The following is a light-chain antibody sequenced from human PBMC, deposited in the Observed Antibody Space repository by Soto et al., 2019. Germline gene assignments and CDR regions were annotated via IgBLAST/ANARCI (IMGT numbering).Light chain of an antibody. CDR1: QCISSF. CDR2: ASS. CDR3: QQSYSTPYT. V-gene: IGKV1-39*01. Sequence: DIQMTQSPSSLSVSVGDRVTITCRASQCISSFLNWYQQKPVRAPKLLIYASSNLQSGVPSTFSGSGSGTDFTLTISSLQPEDFATYYCQQSYSTPYTVGQGTKLEIK. J-gene: IGKJ2*01.